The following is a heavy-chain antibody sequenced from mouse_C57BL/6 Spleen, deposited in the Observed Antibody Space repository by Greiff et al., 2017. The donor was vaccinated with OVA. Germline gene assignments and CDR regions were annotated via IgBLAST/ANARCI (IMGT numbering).Heavy chain of an antibody. CDR2: IWGGGST. Sequence: VQLQESGPGLVAPSQSLSITCTVSGFSLTSYGVDWVRQPPGKGLEWLGVIWGGGSTNYNSALMSRLSISKDNSKSQVFLKMNSLQTDDTAMYYCAKQGGVFYGSSYGYFDVWGTGTTVTVSS. CDR1: GFSLTSYG. V-gene: IGHV2-9*01. D-gene: IGHD1-1*01. J-gene: IGHJ1*03. CDR3: AKQGGVFYGSSYGYFDV.